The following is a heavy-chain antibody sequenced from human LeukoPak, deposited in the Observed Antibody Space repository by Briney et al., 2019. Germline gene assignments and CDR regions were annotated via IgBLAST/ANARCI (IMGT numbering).Heavy chain of an antibody. J-gene: IGHJ5*02. CDR2: VHYSGNT. D-gene: IGHD2-2*01. CDR1: GGSIRSGEYY. CDR3: AREAPSTSYNWFDP. Sequence: PSETLSLTCSVSGGSIRSGEYYWSWIRQIPGEGLEWIGYVHYSGNTYSNPSLKTRVSMSVDRSKNQFSLRLNSVTAADTAVYFCAREAPSTSYNWFDPWGQGTLVTVSS. V-gene: IGHV4-30-4*01.